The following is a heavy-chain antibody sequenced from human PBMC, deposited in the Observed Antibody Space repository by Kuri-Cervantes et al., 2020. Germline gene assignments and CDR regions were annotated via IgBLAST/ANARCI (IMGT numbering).Heavy chain of an antibody. V-gene: IGHV3-9*01. D-gene: IGHD1-1*01. CDR2: ISWNSGSI. Sequence: SLKISCAASGFTFDDYAMHWVRQAPGKGLEWVSGISWNSGSIGYADSVKGRFTISRDNAKNSLYLQMNSLRAEDTAVYYCARTSRSDYWGQGTLVTVSS. J-gene: IGHJ4*02. CDR1: GFTFDDYA. CDR3: ARTSRSDY.